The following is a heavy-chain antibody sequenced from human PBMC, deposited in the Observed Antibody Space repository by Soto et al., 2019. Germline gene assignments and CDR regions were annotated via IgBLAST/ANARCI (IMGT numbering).Heavy chain of an antibody. Sequence: GGSLRLSCAASGFTFISFWMHWXRQVPGKGLVWISHITKDGSSLSYADSVKGRFTISRDNAKNTVYLQMNGLRAEDTAVYYCARGGVGSFDYWGQGSLVTVSS. J-gene: IGHJ4*02. CDR2: ITKDGSSL. D-gene: IGHD3-10*01. CDR3: ARGGVGSFDY. CDR1: GFTFISFW. V-gene: IGHV3-74*01.